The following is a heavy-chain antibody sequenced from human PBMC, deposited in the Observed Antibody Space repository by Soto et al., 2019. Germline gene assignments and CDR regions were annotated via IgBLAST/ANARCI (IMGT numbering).Heavy chain of an antibody. Sequence: SGPTLVNPTQTLTLTCTFSGFSLSTSGEAVGWIRQPPGKGLEWLALIYWNGIERYSPSLKNRLSITKDTSKNNVVLTMTNMDPVDTATYYCAHGDPLDFHYWGQGTLVTVSS. V-gene: IGHV2-5*01. CDR2: IYWNGIE. J-gene: IGHJ4*02. CDR1: GFSLSTSGEA. D-gene: IGHD3-10*01. CDR3: AHGDPLDFHY.